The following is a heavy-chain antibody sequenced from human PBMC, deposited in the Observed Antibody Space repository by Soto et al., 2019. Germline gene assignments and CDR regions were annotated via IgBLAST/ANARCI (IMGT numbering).Heavy chain of an antibody. CDR1: GFTFSSYA. Sequence: VQLVESGGGVVQPGRSLRLSCAASGFTFSSYAMHWVRQAPGKGLEWVTAISGSGGSTYYADSVKGRFTISRDNSKNTLYLQMNSLRAEDTAVYYCAKARFLEWLIDYWGQGTLVTVSS. D-gene: IGHD3-3*01. CDR2: ISGSGGST. CDR3: AKARFLEWLIDY. J-gene: IGHJ4*02. V-gene: IGHV3-23*04.